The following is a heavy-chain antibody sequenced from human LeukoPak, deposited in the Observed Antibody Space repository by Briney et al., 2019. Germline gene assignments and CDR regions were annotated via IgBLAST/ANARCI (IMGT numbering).Heavy chain of an antibody. D-gene: IGHD5-12*01. J-gene: IGHJ6*02. CDR2: IESDASRT. Sequence: GGSLRLSCVASGFTLSDHWMYWVRQGPGKGLAHVSRIESDASRTTYADSVKGRFTISRDDAKNTMYLQMNSLRAEGTAVYYCVKGGHKLDIQTTRYYYGLDVWGQGTTVAVSS. CDR3: VKGGHKLDIQTTRYYYGLDV. V-gene: IGHV3-74*03. CDR1: GFTLSDHW.